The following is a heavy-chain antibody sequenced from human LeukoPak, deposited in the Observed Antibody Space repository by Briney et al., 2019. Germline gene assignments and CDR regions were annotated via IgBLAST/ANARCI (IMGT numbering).Heavy chain of an antibody. Sequence: GGSLRLSCAASGFTFDDYGMSWVRQAPGKRLEWVSGINWNGGSTGYADSVKGRFTISRDNAKNSLYLQMNSLRAEDTALYYCARGHSEAYYDILTALIFFDYWGQGTLVTVSS. CDR2: INWNGGST. V-gene: IGHV3-20*04. CDR1: GFTFDDYG. CDR3: ARGHSEAYYDILTALIFFDY. J-gene: IGHJ4*02. D-gene: IGHD3-9*01.